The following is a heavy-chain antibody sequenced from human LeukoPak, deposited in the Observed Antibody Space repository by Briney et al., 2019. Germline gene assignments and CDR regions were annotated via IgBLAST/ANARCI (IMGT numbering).Heavy chain of an antibody. CDR1: GNIFTNYH. D-gene: IGHD3-10*01. J-gene: IGHJ4*02. CDR2: VYTDGGTI. CDR3: AAEAPGSYRFDN. V-gene: IGHV1-46*01. Sequence: ASVKVSCKASGNIFTNYHLHWVRLAPGRGLEWMGAVYTDGGTITNTRSFQDRVTMTRDVSTRTVYMELSSLNSEDTAVYYCAAEAPGSYRFDNWGQEILVTVSS.